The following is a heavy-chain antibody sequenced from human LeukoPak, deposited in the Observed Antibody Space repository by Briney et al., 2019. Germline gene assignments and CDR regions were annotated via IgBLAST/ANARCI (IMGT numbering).Heavy chain of an antibody. V-gene: IGHV5-51*01. CDR1: GYSINNYW. D-gene: IGHD2-15*01. Sequence: GESLKISCKGSGYSINNYWIGWVRQMPGKGLEWMGLIYPADSDIRYSPSFQGQVTISAAKSISTAYLQWSSLKASDTAMYYCARQEYCSGGSCYTWFDPWGQGTLVIVSS. J-gene: IGHJ5*02. CDR2: IYPADSDI. CDR3: ARQEYCSGGSCYTWFDP.